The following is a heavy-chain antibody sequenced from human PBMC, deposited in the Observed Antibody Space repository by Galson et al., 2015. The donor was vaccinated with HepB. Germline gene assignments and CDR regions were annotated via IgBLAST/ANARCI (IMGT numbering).Heavy chain of an antibody. V-gene: IGHV3-48*01. CDR2: ISATGTTI. CDR1: GFTFSRYN. Sequence: SLRLSCAAFGFTFSRYNMNWVRQAPGKGLEWISFISATGTTIEYADSVRGRFTISRDNAKNSLYLQMNSLRAEDTAVYYCARDSRATFGEPNWFDPWGQGTLVTVSS. D-gene: IGHD3-3*01. CDR3: ARDSRATFGEPNWFDP. J-gene: IGHJ5*02.